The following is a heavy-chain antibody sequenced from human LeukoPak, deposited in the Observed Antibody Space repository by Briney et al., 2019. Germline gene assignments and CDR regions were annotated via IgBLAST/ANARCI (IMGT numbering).Heavy chain of an antibody. V-gene: IGHV3-30*18. CDR2: ISYDGSNQ. Sequence: GGSLRLSCAASGISFSTYGMHWIRQAPGKGLEWVAGISYDGSNQDYGDSVKGRFTISRDNSKSTLYLQMNSLRAEDTAVYYCAKDLSVTTPFDIWGQGTMVTVSS. CDR3: AKDLSVTTPFDI. D-gene: IGHD4-17*01. J-gene: IGHJ3*02. CDR1: GISFSTYG.